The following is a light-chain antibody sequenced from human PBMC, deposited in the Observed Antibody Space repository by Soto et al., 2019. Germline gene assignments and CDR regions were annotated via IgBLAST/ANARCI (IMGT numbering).Light chain of an antibody. Sequence: DIQMTQSPSTLSASIGDRLTLTCRASQSLTGRLAWYQQKPGRPPKLQIYDVLILESGVPSRFSGSEPGTAFTLSISRLRPDVFATFYCQQYKVYPYTFGQGTRLDI. J-gene: IGKJ2*01. CDR2: DVL. CDR1: QSLTGR. V-gene: IGKV1-5*01. CDR3: QQYKVYPYT.